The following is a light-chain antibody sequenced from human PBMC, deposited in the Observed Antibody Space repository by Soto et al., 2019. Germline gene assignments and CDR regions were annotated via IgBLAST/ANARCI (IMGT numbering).Light chain of an antibody. V-gene: IGKV3D-15*01. CDR3: QQYNSWPLP. CDR2: AAS. Sequence: EVVMTQSPATLSVSPGERDTLSCRTSQSVYTNLAWYLQKPGQAPMLLISAASTRATGIPARFSGSGSGTAFTLTINSLQSEDFTVYYCQQYNSWPLPFGGGTKVEIK. J-gene: IGKJ4*01. CDR1: QSVYTN.